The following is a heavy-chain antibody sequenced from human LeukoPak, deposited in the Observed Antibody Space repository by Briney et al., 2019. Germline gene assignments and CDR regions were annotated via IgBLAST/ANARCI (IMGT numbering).Heavy chain of an antibody. CDR1: GGAISSYY. V-gene: IGHV4-59*01. Sequence: SETLSLTCTVSGGAISSYYWSWIRQPPGKGLEWIGYIYYSGSTNYNPSLKSRVTISVDTSKNQFSLKLSSVTAADTAVYYCARGSGSSGYYYRSRGAFDIWGQGTMVTVSS. CDR2: IYYSGST. CDR3: ARGSGSSGYYYRSRGAFDI. D-gene: IGHD3-22*01. J-gene: IGHJ3*02.